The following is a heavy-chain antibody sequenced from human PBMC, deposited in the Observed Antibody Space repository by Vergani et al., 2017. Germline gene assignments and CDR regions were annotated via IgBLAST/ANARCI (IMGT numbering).Heavy chain of an antibody. Sequence: QVQLVQSGAEVKKPGSSVKVSCKASGGTFSSHAISWVRQAPGQGLEWMGIINPHNGGTTYAQKFEGRVTMTEETSTNTIFLELSSLRSEDTAVYFCAKDVRDYNLGSGTYSTTFDYWGQGTLVTVSS. CDR3: AKDVRDYNLGSGTYSTTFDY. J-gene: IGHJ4*02. CDR2: INPHNGGT. V-gene: IGHV1-69*09. CDR1: GGTFSSHA. D-gene: IGHD3-10*01.